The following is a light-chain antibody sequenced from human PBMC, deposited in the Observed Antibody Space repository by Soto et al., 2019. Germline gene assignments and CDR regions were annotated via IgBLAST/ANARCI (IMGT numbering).Light chain of an antibody. Sequence: EIVLPQSPGTLSLSPGERATLSCRASQSVSSSFLAWYQQKPGQAPRLLIYGAANRATGIPDRFSGSGSGTAFTVTISRLETEDFALDYWHQYFTSPWAFGQDTQVAIE. J-gene: IGKJ1*01. V-gene: IGKV3-20*01. CDR2: GAA. CDR3: HQYFTSPWA. CDR1: QSVSSSF.